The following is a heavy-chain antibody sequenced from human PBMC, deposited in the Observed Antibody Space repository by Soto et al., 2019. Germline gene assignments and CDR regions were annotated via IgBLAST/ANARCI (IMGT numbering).Heavy chain of an antibody. D-gene: IGHD5-12*01. CDR2: IYYSGSA. V-gene: IGHV4-61*01. Sequence: SETLSLTCTVSGGSVSSGSYYWSWIRQPTGKGLEWIGYIYYSGSANYNPSLKSRVTISVDTSKNQFSQKLSSVSAAVAAVYCCASGYDFDYWGQGTLVTVSS. CDR3: ASGYDFDY. CDR1: GGSVSSGSYY. J-gene: IGHJ4*02.